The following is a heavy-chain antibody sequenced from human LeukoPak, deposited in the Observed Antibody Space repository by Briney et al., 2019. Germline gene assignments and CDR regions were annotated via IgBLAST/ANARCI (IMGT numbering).Heavy chain of an antibody. J-gene: IGHJ6*03. V-gene: IGHV4-59*12. Sequence: SETLSLTCTVSGGSISSYYWSWVRQPPGKGLEWIGFVYYTGSTNYSPSLKSRVTISVDTSKNQFSLKLSSVTAADTAVYYCARRRRGYSYGYYYYYMDVWGKGTTVTISS. CDR2: VYYTGST. D-gene: IGHD5-18*01. CDR1: GGSISSYY. CDR3: ARRRRGYSYGYYYYYMDV.